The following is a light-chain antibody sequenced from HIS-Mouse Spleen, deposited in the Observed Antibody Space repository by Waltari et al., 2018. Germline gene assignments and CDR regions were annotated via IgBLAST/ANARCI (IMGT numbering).Light chain of an antibody. V-gene: IGKV1-9*01. J-gene: IGKJ1*01. CDR1: QGISSY. Sequence: DIQLTQSTSLLSASVGDRVTLTCRASQGISSYLAWYQQKPGKAPKLLIYAASTLQSGVPSRFSGSGSGTEFTLTISSLQPEDFATYYCQQLNSYPPTFGQGTKVEIK. CDR3: QQLNSYPPT. CDR2: AAS.